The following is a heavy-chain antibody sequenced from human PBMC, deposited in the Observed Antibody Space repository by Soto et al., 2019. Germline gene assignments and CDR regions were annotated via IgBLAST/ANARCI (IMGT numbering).Heavy chain of an antibody. Sequence: SVKVSCKASGVTFTSSALEWVRQARGQRLEWIGWIVVGSGNTNYAQKFQERVTITRDMSTSTAYMELSSLRSEDTAVYYCAAAPYYYDSSGYQDLDYWGHGTLVTSPQ. J-gene: IGHJ4*01. V-gene: IGHV1-58*01. CDR1: GVTFTSSA. CDR2: IVVGSGNT. CDR3: AAAPYYYDSSGYQDLDY. D-gene: IGHD3-22*01.